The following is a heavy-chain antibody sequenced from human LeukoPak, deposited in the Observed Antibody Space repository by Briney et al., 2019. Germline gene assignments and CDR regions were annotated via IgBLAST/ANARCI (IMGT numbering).Heavy chain of an antibody. CDR2: IYTSGST. V-gene: IGHV4-4*07. CDR3: ARGRKNYYDSRDAFDI. CDR1: GGSISSYY. D-gene: IGHD3-22*01. J-gene: IGHJ3*02. Sequence: SETLSLTCTVSGGSISSYYWSWIRQPAGKGLEWIGRIYTSGSTNYNPSLKSRVTMSVDTSKNQFSLKLSSVTAADTAVYYCARGRKNYYDSRDAFDIWGQGTMVTVSS.